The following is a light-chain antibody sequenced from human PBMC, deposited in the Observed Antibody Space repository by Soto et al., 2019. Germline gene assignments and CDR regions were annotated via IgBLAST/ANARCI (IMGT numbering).Light chain of an antibody. CDR3: QQSYSTLT. CDR1: QSISRY. V-gene: IGKV1-39*01. CDR2: AAS. Sequence: DIQMTQSPSSVSTSVGDKVTITCRASQSISRYLNWYQQKPGKAPKLLIYAASSLQSGVPSRFSGSGSGTDFTLTISSLQPEDFATYYCQQSYSTLTFGGGTKVDIK. J-gene: IGKJ4*01.